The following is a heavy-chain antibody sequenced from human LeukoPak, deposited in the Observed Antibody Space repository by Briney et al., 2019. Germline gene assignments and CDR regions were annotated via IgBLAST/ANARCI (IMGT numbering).Heavy chain of an antibody. J-gene: IGHJ5*02. CDR3: ARRGSTSSRFDP. CDR2: IYYSGST. D-gene: IGHD2-2*01. Sequence: SETLSLTCTVSGGSISSSSYYWGWIRQPPGKGLEWIGSIYYSGSTYYNPSLKSRVTISVDTCKNQFSLKLSSVTAADTAVYYCARRGSTSSRFDPWGQGTLVTVSS. CDR1: GGSISSSSYY. V-gene: IGHV4-39*01.